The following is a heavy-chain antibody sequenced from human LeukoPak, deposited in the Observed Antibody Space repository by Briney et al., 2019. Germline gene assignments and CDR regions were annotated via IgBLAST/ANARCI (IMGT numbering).Heavy chain of an antibody. CDR1: GFTFSSYA. CDR2: ISGSGGST. Sequence: GGSLRLSCAASGFTFSSYAMSWVRQAPGKGLEWVSAISGSGGSTYYADSVKGRFTISRDNSKNTLYLQMNSLRAEDTAVYYCAKRGYDYNYYYMDVWGKGTTVTVSS. CDR3: AKRGYDYNYYYMDV. J-gene: IGHJ6*03. V-gene: IGHV3-23*01. D-gene: IGHD5-12*01.